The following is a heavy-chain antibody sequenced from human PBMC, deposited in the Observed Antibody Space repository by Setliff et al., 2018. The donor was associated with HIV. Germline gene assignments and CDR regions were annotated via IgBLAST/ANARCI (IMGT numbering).Heavy chain of an antibody. CDR1: VGSFSGYY. D-gene: IGHD3-22*01. CDR3: ARGPLDSSGYRSDAFDI. CDR2: ISHSGRT. J-gene: IGHJ3*02. V-gene: IGHV4-34*01. Sequence: SETLSLTCAVYVGSFSGYYWSWIRQPLGKGLEWIGEISHSGRTNYNPSLKSRVTISVDTSKNQFSLKLSSVTAADTAVYYCARGPLDSSGYRSDAFDIWGQGTMVTVSS.